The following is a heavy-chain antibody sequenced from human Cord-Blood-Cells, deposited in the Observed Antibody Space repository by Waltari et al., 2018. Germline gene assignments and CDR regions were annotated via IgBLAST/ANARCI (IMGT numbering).Heavy chain of an antibody. D-gene: IGHD1-7*01. CDR3: ARLPPWETGTTSMDV. CDR1: GGSISSYY. V-gene: IGHV4-4*07. Sequence: QVQLQESGPGLVKPSETLSLTCTVYGGSISSYYWSWIRQPAGKGLEWIGRIYTSGSTNYNPSLKSRVTMSVDTSKNQFSLKLSSVTAADTAVYYCARLPPWETGTTSMDVWGKGTTVTVSS. CDR2: IYTSGST. J-gene: IGHJ6*04.